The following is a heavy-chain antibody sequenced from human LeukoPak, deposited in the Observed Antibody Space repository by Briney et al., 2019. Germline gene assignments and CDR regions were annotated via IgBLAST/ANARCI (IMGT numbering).Heavy chain of an antibody. CDR1: GYTFTSYY. V-gene: IGHV1-46*01. CDR3: ARDSHSGSSRGGFDY. CDR2: INPSGGST. D-gene: IGHD1-26*01. J-gene: IGHJ4*02. Sequence: ASVKVSCKASGYTFTSYYMHWVRQAPGQGLEWMGIINPSGGSTSYAQKFQGRVTMTRDTSTSTVYMELSSLRSEDTAVYYCARDSHSGSSRGGFDYWGQGTLVTVSS.